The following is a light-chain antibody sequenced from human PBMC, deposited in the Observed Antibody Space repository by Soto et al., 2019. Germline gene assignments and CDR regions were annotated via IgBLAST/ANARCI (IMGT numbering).Light chain of an antibody. J-gene: IGKJ5*01. CDR2: DAY. V-gene: IGKV3-20*01. CDR3: QHYGRSPIT. CDR1: QSFRGL. Sequence: EVGLTQSPVTLSLSPGERATLSCRASQSFRGLLAWYQQKPGQAPRLLIYDAYNRATGIPPRFSGSGSGTDFTLTISRLEPEDVAVYYCQHYGRSPITFGQGTRLEIK.